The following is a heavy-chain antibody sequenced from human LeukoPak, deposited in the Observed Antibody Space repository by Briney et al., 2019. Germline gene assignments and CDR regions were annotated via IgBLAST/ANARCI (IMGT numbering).Heavy chain of an antibody. D-gene: IGHD3-16*01. CDR1: GYTFTRYG. CDR2: ISAYNGNT. CDR3: ARDAAPMITFGGEPAFDY. Sequence: GASVPVSCKASGYTFTRYGISWVRQAPGQGLEWMGWISAYNGNTNYAQKLQGRVTMTTDTSTSTAYMELRDLRSDDSAVYCCARDAAPMITFGGEPAFDYWGQGTLVTVSS. V-gene: IGHV1-18*04. J-gene: IGHJ4*02.